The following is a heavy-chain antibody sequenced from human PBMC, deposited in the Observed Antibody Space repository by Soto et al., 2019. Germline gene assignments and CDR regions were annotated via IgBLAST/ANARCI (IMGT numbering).Heavy chain of an antibody. V-gene: IGHV3-21*01. CDR1: GYTFTSYG. Sequence: SCKASGYTFTSYGISWVRQAPGKGLEWVSSISGSSDNIYYADSVQGRFTISRDNAKTSLYLQMDSLRAEDTAVYYCARDFVVVPAAIGDYWGPGTLVTVSS. CDR3: ARDFVVVPAAIGDY. D-gene: IGHD2-2*01. CDR2: ISGSSDNI. J-gene: IGHJ4*02.